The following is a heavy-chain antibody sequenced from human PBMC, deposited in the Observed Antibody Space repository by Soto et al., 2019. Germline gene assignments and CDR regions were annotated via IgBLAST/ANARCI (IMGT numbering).Heavy chain of an antibody. Sequence: QVQLQESGPGLVKPSETLSLTCTVSGGSISSYYWSWIRQPPGKGLEWIGYIYYSGSTNYHPSLKSRVTISVDTSKNQFALKLSSVTAADAAVYYCARGRQKLVNHDAFDIWGQGTMVTVSS. CDR3: ARGRQKLVNHDAFDI. J-gene: IGHJ3*02. CDR2: IYYSGST. V-gene: IGHV4-59*01. CDR1: GGSISSYY. D-gene: IGHD6-13*01.